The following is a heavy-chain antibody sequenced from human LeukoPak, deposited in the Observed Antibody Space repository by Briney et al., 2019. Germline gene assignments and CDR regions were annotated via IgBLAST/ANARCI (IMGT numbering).Heavy chain of an antibody. CDR2: ISHDGII. J-gene: IGHJ4*02. V-gene: IGHV3-74*01. Sequence: QPGGSLRLSCETAGFTFSSYVMHWVRRTPGKGLVWVSRISHDGIISYADSVKGRFTISRDNAKNTLILQMNSLRVEDTAVYYRARDWVYKIDYWGRGTLVTVSS. CDR3: ARDWVYKIDY. D-gene: IGHD5-24*01. CDR1: GFTFSSYV.